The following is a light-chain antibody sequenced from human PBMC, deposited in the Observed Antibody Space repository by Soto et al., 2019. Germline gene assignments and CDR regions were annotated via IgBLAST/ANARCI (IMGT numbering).Light chain of an antibody. CDR3: GTWDSSLSAGWV. CDR2: ENN. J-gene: IGLJ2*01. CDR1: SSNIGNNY. V-gene: IGLV1-51*02. Sequence: QSVLTQPPSVSADPGQKVTISCSGSSSNIGNNYVSWYQQLPGTAPKLLIYENNKRPSGIPDRFSGSKSGTSATLGITGLQTGDEADYYCGTWDSSLSAGWVFGGGTQLTVL.